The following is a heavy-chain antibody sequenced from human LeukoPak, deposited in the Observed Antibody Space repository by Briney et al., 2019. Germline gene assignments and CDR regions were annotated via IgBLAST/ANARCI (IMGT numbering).Heavy chain of an antibody. D-gene: IGHD1-26*01. Sequence: SETLSLTCAVYGGSFSGYYWSWIRQPPGKGLEWIGEINHSGSTNYNPSLKSRVTISLDTSKNQFSLKLSSVTAADTAVYHCARGGIVGATTFDYWGQGTLVTVSS. J-gene: IGHJ4*02. CDR2: INHSGST. V-gene: IGHV4-34*01. CDR3: ARGGIVGATTFDY. CDR1: GGSFSGYY.